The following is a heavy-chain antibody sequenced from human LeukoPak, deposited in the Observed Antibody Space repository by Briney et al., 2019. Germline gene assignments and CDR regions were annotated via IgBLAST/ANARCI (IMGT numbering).Heavy chain of an antibody. CDR3: ARHAKGDIYDFWSSRYYYYGMDV. CDR2: IYYSGST. V-gene: IGHV4-59*08. J-gene: IGHJ6*02. Sequence: SETLSLTCTVSGGSISSYYWSWLRQPPGKGLEWIGYIYYSGSTNYNLSLKSRVTISVDTSKNQFSLKLSSVTAADTAVYYCARHAKGDIYDFWSSRYYYYGMDVWGQGTTVTVSS. D-gene: IGHD3-3*01. CDR1: GGSISSYY.